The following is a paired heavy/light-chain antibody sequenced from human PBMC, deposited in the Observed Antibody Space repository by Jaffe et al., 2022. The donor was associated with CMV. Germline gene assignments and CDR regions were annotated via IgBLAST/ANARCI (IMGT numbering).Heavy chain of an antibody. D-gene: IGHD2-2*01. Sequence: QVQLVESGGGVVQPGKSLRLSCVASGFSFSSYGMHWVRQAPGKGLEWVAVIWYDGSSEHYADSVRGRFTISRDNSKNTMSLQINRLRAEDTAVYYCARDVCRSTSCYLNYYMDVWGKGTTVTVSS. V-gene: IGHV3-33*08. J-gene: IGHJ6*03. CDR1: GFSFSSYG. CDR3: ARDVCRSTSCYLNYYMDV. CDR2: IWYDGSSE.
Light chain of an antibody. Sequence: SYELTQPPSVSVSPGQTASITCSGDKLGDTYACWYKQRPGQSPVLLIYEDTKRPSGIPERYSGSSSGNTATLIISGTQTMDEADYYCQAWDSSSYVVFGGGTKLTVL. CDR3: QAWDSSSYVV. CDR1: KLGDTY. J-gene: IGLJ2*01. CDR2: EDT. V-gene: IGLV3-1*01.